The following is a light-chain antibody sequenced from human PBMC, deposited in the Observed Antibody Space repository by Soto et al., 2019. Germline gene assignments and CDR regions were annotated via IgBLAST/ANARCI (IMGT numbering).Light chain of an antibody. J-gene: IGKJ1*01. Sequence: IVLTQSPGTLSLSPGERAALSCRASQTINSGYLAWYQQKPGQAPRLLIYGASTRATGIPARFSGSGSGTEFTLTISSLQSEDFAVYYCQQYNNWPRTFGQGTKVDIK. CDR1: QTINSGY. CDR2: GAS. V-gene: IGKV3-15*01. CDR3: QQYNNWPRT.